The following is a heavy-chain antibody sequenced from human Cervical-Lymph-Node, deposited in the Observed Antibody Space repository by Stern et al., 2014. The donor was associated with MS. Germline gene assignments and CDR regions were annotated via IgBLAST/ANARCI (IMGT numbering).Heavy chain of an antibody. D-gene: IGHD5-18*01. J-gene: IGHJ6*02. Sequence: QVTLKESGPVLVKPTETLTLTCTVSGFSLSNARMGVSWIRQPPGKEEEXLAHIFSNDEKSYSTSLKSRLTISKDTSKSQVVLTMTNMDPVDTATYYCARIDTAMGYGMDVWGQGTTVTVSS. V-gene: IGHV2-26*01. CDR3: ARIDTAMGYGMDV. CDR1: GFSLSNARMG. CDR2: IFSNDEK.